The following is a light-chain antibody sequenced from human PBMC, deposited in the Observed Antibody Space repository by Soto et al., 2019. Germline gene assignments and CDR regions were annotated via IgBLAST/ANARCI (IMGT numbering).Light chain of an antibody. CDR1: QSVSSSY. Sequence: EIVLTQSPGILSLSPGERATLSCRASQSVSSSYLGWYQQKPGQAPRLLIYAASSRATGIPDRFSGSGSGTDFTLTISRLEPEDSAVYYCQQYGSSPPYTFGQGTKVEIK. CDR3: QQYGSSPPYT. CDR2: AAS. J-gene: IGKJ2*01. V-gene: IGKV3-20*01.